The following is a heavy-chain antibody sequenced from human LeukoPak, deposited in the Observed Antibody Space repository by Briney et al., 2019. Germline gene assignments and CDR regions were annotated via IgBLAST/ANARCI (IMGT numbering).Heavy chain of an antibody. V-gene: IGHV3-11*04. CDR2: ISSSGSTI. CDR1: GFTFSDYY. J-gene: IGHJ4*02. CDR3: ATWGYCSSTSCYSGPFDY. D-gene: IGHD2-2*01. Sequence: GGSLRLSCAASGFTFSDYYMSWIRQAPGKGLEWVSYISSSGSTIYYADSVKGRFTISRDNAKNSLYLQTNSLRAEDTAVYYCATWGYCSSTSCYSGPFDYWGQGTLVTVSS.